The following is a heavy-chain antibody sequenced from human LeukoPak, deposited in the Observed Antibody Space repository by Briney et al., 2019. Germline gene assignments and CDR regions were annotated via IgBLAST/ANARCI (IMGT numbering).Heavy chain of an antibody. J-gene: IGHJ4*02. D-gene: IGHD3-10*01. CDR1: GYTFTSYA. Sequence: ASVKVSCTASGYTFTSYAMHWVRQAPGQRLEWMGWINAGNGNTKYSQKFQGSVTITRDTSASTAYMELSSLRSEDTAVYYCARAEGSGSYWPDYWGQGTLVTVSS. CDR3: ARAEGSGSYWPDY. CDR2: INAGNGNT. V-gene: IGHV1-3*01.